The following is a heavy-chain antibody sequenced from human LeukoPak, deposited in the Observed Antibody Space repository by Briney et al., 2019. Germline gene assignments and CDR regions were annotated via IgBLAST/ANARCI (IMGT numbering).Heavy chain of an antibody. CDR2: ISSTGGST. CDR3: AKRASGSGASLYYFDY. V-gene: IGHV3-23*01. D-gene: IGHD3-10*01. J-gene: IGHJ4*02. Sequence: GGSLRLSCAASGFTFRTYAMSWVRQAPGRGLEWVSVISSTGGSTFYADSVKGRLTISRDNSENTLYLQMNSLRAEDTAVYYCAKRASGSGASLYYFDYWGQGTLVTVSS. CDR1: GFTFRTYA.